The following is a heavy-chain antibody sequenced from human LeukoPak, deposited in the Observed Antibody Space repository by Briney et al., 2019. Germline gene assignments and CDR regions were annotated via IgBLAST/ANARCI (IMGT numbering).Heavy chain of an antibody. CDR1: GYTFTSYD. CDR3: ARESGMGRYFDWILYYFDY. Sequence: ASVKVSCKASGYTFTSYDINWVRQATGQGLEWMGWMNPNSGNTGYAQKFQGRVTMTRNTSISTAYMELSSLRSEDTAVYYCARESGMGRYFDWILYYFDYWGQGTLVTVSS. V-gene: IGHV1-8*01. CDR2: MNPNSGNT. J-gene: IGHJ4*02. D-gene: IGHD3-9*01.